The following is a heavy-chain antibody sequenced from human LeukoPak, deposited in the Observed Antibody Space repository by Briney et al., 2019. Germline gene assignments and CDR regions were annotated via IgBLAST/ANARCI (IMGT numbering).Heavy chain of an antibody. CDR1: GGSISSGSYY. CDR3: ASVGYCSSTSCYNMDV. J-gene: IGHJ6*03. CDR2: IYTSGST. Sequence: SETLSLTCTVSGGSISSGSYYWSWIRQPAGKGLEWIGRIYTSGSTNYNPSLNSRVTISVDTSKNQFSLKLSSVTAADTAVYYCASVGYCSSTSCYNMDVWGKGTTVTVSS. V-gene: IGHV4-61*02. D-gene: IGHD2-2*02.